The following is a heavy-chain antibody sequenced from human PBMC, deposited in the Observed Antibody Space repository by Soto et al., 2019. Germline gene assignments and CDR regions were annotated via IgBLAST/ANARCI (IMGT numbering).Heavy chain of an antibody. J-gene: IGHJ4*02. D-gene: IGHD6-13*01. CDR2: ISSSSSTI. Sequence: GGSLRLSCAASGFTFSSYSMNWVRQAPGKGLEWVSYISSSSSTIYYADSVKGRFTISRDNAKNSLYLQMNSLRAEDTAVYYWARAPGWSSSWYDYWGQGTLVTVSS. CDR3: ARAPGWSSSWYDY. V-gene: IGHV3-48*04. CDR1: GFTFSSYS.